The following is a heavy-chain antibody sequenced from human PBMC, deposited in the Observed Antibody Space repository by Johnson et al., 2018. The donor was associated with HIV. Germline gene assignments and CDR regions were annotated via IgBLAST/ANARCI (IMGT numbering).Heavy chain of an antibody. D-gene: IGHD5-24*01. CDR2: IKPDGREK. CDR3: ARACRDGYTCDAFDI. Sequence: EVQLVESGGGVVQPGRSLRLSCAASGFAFSNFGMHWVRQAPGKGLEWVANIKPDGREKSYVDSVKGRFTVSRDNVKNTLYLEMHSLRAEDTAVYYCARACRDGYTCDAFDIWGQGTMVTVSS. V-gene: IGHV3-7*01. CDR1: GFAFSNFG. J-gene: IGHJ3*02.